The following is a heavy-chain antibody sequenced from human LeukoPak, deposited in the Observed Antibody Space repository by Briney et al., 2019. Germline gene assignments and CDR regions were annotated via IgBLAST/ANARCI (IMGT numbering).Heavy chain of an antibody. D-gene: IGHD4-23*01. Sequence: ASVKVSCKVSGYTFTDYYMHWVQQAPGKGLDWMGLVDHEDGETIYADKFQGRVTITADTSTDTAYLQMSSLRSEDTAVYYCATTTRVVTTPPFDYWGQGTLVTVSS. CDR1: GYTFTDYY. J-gene: IGHJ4*02. CDR2: VDHEDGET. V-gene: IGHV1-69-2*01. CDR3: ATTTRVVTTPPFDY.